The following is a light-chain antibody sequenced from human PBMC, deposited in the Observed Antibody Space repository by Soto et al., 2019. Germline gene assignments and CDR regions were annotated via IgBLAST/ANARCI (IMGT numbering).Light chain of an antibody. Sequence: QSVLTQPPSVSGAPGQRVTISCTGSSSNIGAGDDVYWYQQLPGTAPKLLIYANNNRPSGVPDRFSGSKSGTSASLAITGLQAEDEADYHCQSYDSSLSGYVVFGGGTQLTVL. J-gene: IGLJ2*01. CDR2: ANN. CDR3: QSYDSSLSGYVV. V-gene: IGLV1-40*01. CDR1: SSNIGAGDD.